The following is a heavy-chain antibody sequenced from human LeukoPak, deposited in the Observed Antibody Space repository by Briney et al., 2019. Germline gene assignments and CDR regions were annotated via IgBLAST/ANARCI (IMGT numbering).Heavy chain of an antibody. CDR2: TYYRSKWYN. CDR3: ARGTEAARPGGDYYYYYMDV. V-gene: IGHV6-1*01. CDR1: GDSVSSNSAA. Sequence: SQTLSLTCAISGDSVSSNSAAWNWIRQSPSRGLEWLGRTYYRSKWYNDYAVSVKSRITINPDTSKNQFSLQLNSVTPEDTAVYYCARGTEAARPGGDYYYYYMDVWGKGTTVTVSS. D-gene: IGHD6-6*01. J-gene: IGHJ6*03.